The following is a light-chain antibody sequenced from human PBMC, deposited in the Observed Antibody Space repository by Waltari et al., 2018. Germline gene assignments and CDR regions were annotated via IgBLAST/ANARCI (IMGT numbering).Light chain of an antibody. CDR1: SSSINY. Sequence: QSVLTQPPSASGTPGQRVTISCSGSSSSINYVYWYQQLPGTAPKLLLYRNNQRPSGVPDRFSGSKSGTSASLAISGLRSEDEAHYYWAGWDDSLSGWVFGGGTKLTVL. J-gene: IGLJ3*02. V-gene: IGLV1-47*01. CDR2: RNN. CDR3: AGWDDSLSGWV.